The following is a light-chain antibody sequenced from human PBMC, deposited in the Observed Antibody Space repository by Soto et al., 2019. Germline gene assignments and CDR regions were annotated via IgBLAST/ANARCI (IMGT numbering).Light chain of an antibody. Sequence: EIVLTQSPGTLSLSAGERATLSCRASQTISSNYLAWYQQKPGQAPRLLIFGASYRATGIPDRFSGSGSGTDLTLTISRLEPEDFAFYYCQQYRSSPPEFTFGPGTKVDIK. CDR2: GAS. CDR1: QTISSNY. J-gene: IGKJ3*01. CDR3: QQYRSSPPEFT. V-gene: IGKV3-20*01.